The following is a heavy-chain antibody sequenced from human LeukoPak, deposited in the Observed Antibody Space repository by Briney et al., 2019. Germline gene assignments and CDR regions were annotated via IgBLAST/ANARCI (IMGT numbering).Heavy chain of an antibody. CDR2: ISAGGSTT. V-gene: IGHV3-21*06. D-gene: IGHD3-22*01. J-gene: IGHJ4*02. Sequence: GGSLRLSCAASGFTFSSYGMSWVRQVPGKGLEWVSGISAGGSTTYYADSVKGRFSISRDNANNSLYLQMDSLRAEDTAMYYCVRGGDYSDAKGYYEGAYWGQGTLITVSS. CDR3: VRGGDYSDAKGYYEGAY. CDR1: GFTFSSYG.